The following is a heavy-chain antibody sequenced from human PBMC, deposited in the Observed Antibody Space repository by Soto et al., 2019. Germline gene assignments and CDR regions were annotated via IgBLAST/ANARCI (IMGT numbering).Heavy chain of an antibody. J-gene: IGHJ4*02. D-gene: IGHD3-10*01. CDR2: VHHSGGT. Sequence: QVQLQQWGAGLLKPSETLSLTCAVYGGSFGNHYWTWIRQSPGKGLEWIGEVHHSGGTSYNPSLKCRVTISIYTSTNQFSLNLSSVTAADTAVYYCARSVPGTPGSYYKCHFDDWGQGTLVTVSS. CDR3: ARSVPGTPGSYYKCHFDD. CDR1: GGSFGNHY. V-gene: IGHV4-34*01.